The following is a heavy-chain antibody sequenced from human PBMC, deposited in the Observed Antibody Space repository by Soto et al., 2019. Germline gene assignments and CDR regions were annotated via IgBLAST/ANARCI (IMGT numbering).Heavy chain of an antibody. CDR2: INSGSTSV. J-gene: IGHJ4*02. CDR3: GSSASPDAY. V-gene: IGHV3-48*01. CDR1: GVILNSDG. D-gene: IGHD3-22*01. Sequence: GGSLRLACVASGVILNSDGMNWVRQAPGKGLEWISYINSGSTSVFYADSVKGRFTISRDNAKNSLYLQMNSLRAEDTAVYYCGSSASPDAYWGQGTLVTVSS.